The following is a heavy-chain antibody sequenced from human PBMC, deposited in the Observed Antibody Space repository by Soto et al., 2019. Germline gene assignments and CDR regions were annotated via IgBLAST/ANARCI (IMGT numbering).Heavy chain of an antibody. CDR1: GDSISSGSYY. CDR3: ARVADCSGGSCLNNWFDP. V-gene: IGHV4-30-4*01. Sequence: QVQLQESGPGLVKPSQTLSLTCTVSGDSISSGSYYWSWIRQPPGKGLEWTGHISHSGSTYYNPSLESRITILVDRSKNQFSLKLNSVTAADTAVYYCARVADCSGGSCLNNWFDPWGQGTLVTVSS. J-gene: IGHJ5*02. CDR2: ISHSGST. D-gene: IGHD2-15*01.